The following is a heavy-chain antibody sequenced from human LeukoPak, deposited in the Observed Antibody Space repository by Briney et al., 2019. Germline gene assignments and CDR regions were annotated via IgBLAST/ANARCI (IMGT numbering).Heavy chain of an antibody. CDR2: IYYSGST. Sequence: SQTLSLTCTVSGGSISSGAYYWSWIRQHPGKGLEWIGYIYYSGSTDYNPSLKSRVTISVDTSKNQFSLKLTSLTAADTAVYYCARENFDNGSGNLDYWGQGTLVTVSS. CDR1: GGSISSGAYY. V-gene: IGHV4-31*03. CDR3: ARENFDNGSGNLDY. D-gene: IGHD3-10*01. J-gene: IGHJ4*02.